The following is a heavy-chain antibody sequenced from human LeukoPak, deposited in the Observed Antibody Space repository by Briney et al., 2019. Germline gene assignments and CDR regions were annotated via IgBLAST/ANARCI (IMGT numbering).Heavy chain of an antibody. J-gene: IGHJ4*02. CDR1: GFTFSGYA. CDR2: IRSNGDTT. CDR3: ANIRSGWHDFDH. Sequence: PGGSLRLSCAADGFTFSGYAMSWVRPVPGKGLEWVSVIRSNGDTTYYADSVKGRFTISRDNSKNTLYLQMNNLRAEDTALYFCANIRSGWHDFDHWGQGTLVTVSS. D-gene: IGHD6-19*01. V-gene: IGHV3-23*01.